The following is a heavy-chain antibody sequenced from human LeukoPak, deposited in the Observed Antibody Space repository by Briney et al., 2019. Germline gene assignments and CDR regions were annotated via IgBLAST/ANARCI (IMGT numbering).Heavy chain of an antibody. CDR3: AKWGDYDVLTGYYVPDY. J-gene: IGHJ4*02. V-gene: IGHV3-23*01. Sequence: GGSLRLSCVASGFTFSNYAMSWVRQAPGEGLEWVSAILGSGGSTYYADSVKGRFTVSRDNSKSTLYLQMNSLRAEDTALYYCAKWGDYDVLTGYYVPDYWGQGTLVTVSS. D-gene: IGHD3-9*01. CDR1: GFTFSNYA. CDR2: ILGSGGST.